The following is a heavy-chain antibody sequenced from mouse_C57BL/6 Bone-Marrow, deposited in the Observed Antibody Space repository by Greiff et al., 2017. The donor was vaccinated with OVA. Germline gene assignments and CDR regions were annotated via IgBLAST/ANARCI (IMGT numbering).Heavy chain of an antibody. V-gene: IGHV1-69*01. Sequence: QVQLQQPGAELVMPGASVKLSCKASGYTFTSYWMHWVKQRPGQGLAWIGEIDPSDSYTNYNQKFKGKSTLTVDKSSSTAYMQLSSLTSEDSAVYYCARRVMVPYYFDYWGQGTTLTVSS. D-gene: IGHD2-3*01. CDR2: IDPSDSYT. CDR1: GYTFTSYW. J-gene: IGHJ2*01. CDR3: ARRVMVPYYFDY.